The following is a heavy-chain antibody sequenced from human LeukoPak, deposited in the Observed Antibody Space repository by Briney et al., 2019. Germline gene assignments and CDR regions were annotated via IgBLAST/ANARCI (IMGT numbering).Heavy chain of an antibody. J-gene: IGHJ4*02. V-gene: IGHV3-7*04. CDR3: ARGRWLQFIY. D-gene: IGHD5-24*01. Sequence: GGSLRLSCAVSGFTFSSYWMSWVRQAPGKGLEWVANIKQDGSEKYYVDSVRGRFTISRDNAKSSLYLQMNSLRAEDTAVYYCARGRWLQFIYWGQGTLVTVSP. CDR2: IKQDGSEK. CDR1: GFTFSSYW.